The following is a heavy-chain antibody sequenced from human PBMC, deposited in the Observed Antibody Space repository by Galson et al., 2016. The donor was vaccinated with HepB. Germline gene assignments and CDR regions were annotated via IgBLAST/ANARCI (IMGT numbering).Heavy chain of an antibody. J-gene: IGHJ3*02. Sequence: SLRLSCAASGFTFSESWMTWLRQAPGKGLECVAHINQDGSEKYYVDSVKDRFTISRDNAKNSLYVQMHSLRVEDTAVYYCARDRGYKAFDIWGQGTTVTVSS. D-gene: IGHD5-18*01. V-gene: IGHV3-7*04. CDR3: ARDRGYKAFDI. CDR1: GFTFSESW. CDR2: INQDGSEK.